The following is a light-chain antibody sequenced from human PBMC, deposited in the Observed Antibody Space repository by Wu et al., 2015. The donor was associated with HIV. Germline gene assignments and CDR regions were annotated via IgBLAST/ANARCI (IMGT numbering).Light chain of an antibody. CDR2: AAS. Sequence: DIQMTQSPSSLSASVGDKVTLTCRASQAIRNSVAWLQQRPGQAPKLLLYAASRLESGVPSRFSGSGYGTDFTLTISGLQPEDFAIYYCQQHSGIPFTFGQGTRLDIK. J-gene: IGKJ2*01. V-gene: IGKV1-NL1*01. CDR3: QQHSGIPFT. CDR1: QAIRNS.